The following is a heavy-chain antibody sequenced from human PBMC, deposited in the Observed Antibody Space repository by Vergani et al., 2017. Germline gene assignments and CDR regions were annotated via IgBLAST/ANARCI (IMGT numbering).Heavy chain of an antibody. CDR2: IYYSGST. CDR1: GGSVSSGSYY. Sequence: QVQLQESGPGLVKPSETLSLTCTVSGGSVSSGSYYWSWIRQPPGKGLEWIGYIYYSGSTNYNPSLKSRVTISVDTSKNQFSLKLSSVTAADTAVYYCAREDIVVVPAAMLDYYYYYMDVWGKGTTVTVS. D-gene: IGHD2-2*01. CDR3: AREDIVVVPAAMLDYYYYYMDV. J-gene: IGHJ6*03. V-gene: IGHV4-61*01.